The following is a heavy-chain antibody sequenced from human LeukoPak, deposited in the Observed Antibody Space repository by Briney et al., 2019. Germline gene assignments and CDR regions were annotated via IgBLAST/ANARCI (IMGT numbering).Heavy chain of an antibody. CDR3: AKRYYYGSGSIL. CDR2: ISYDGSNK. CDR1: GFTVNSKY. D-gene: IGHD3-10*01. Sequence: GGSLRLSCAASGFTVNSKYMSWVRQAPGKGLEWVAVISYDGSNKYYADSVKGRFTISRDNSKNTLYLQMNSLRAEDTAVYYCAKRYYYGSGSILWGQGTLVTVSS. V-gene: IGHV3-30*18. J-gene: IGHJ4*02.